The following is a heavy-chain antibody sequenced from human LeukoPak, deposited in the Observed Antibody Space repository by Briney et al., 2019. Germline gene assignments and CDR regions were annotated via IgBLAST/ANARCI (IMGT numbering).Heavy chain of an antibody. Sequence: TSSETLSLTCTVSGGSISSSSYYWSWIRQPAGKGLEWIGRIYTSGSTNYNPSLKSRVTISVDTSKNQFSLKLSSVTAADTAVYYCARGRSGWYYNHANPGWFDPWGQGTLVTVSS. CDR2: IYTSGST. D-gene: IGHD6-19*01. V-gene: IGHV4-61*02. CDR3: ARGRSGWYYNHANPGWFDP. CDR1: GGSISSSSYY. J-gene: IGHJ5*02.